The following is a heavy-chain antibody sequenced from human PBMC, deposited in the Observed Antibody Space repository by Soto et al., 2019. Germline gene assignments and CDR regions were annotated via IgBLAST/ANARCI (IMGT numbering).Heavy chain of an antibody. Sequence: HVQLVQSGAEVKKPGSSVKVSYNASGGTFSSYTIRWVRQAPGQGLEWMGRIIPILGTANYAQKFQGRVTITAVKSTVTAYMELSSLRSEDTAVYYCANGKRAAGGDYWGQGTLVTVSS. CDR3: ANGKRAAGGDY. V-gene: IGHV1-69*08. CDR1: GGTFSSYT. J-gene: IGHJ4*02. D-gene: IGHD3-10*01. CDR2: IIPILGTA.